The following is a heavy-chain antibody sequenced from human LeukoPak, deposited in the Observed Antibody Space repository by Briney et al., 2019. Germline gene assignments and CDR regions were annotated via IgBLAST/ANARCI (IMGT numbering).Heavy chain of an antibody. CDR2: ISYDGRNK. J-gene: IGHJ4*02. CDR3: ARDVSHYDRSGYSLDY. V-gene: IGHV3-30*04. D-gene: IGHD3-22*01. CDR1: GFTFSSYE. Sequence: GGSLRLSCAASGFTFSSYEMNWVRQAPGKGPEWVAVISYDGRNKYYADSVKGRFSISRDNSKNTLSLQMNSLRPEDTALYYCARDVSHYDRSGYSLDYWGQGTLVTVSS.